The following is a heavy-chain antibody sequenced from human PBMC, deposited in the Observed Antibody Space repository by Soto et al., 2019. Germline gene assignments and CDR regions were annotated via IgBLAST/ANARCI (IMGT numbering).Heavy chain of an antibody. CDR2: IKQDGSEK. J-gene: IGHJ5*02. CDR1: GFTFSIYW. Sequence: EVQLVESGGGLVQPGGSLRLSCAASGFTFSIYWMSWVLQAPGKGLEWVANIKQDGSEKYYVDSVKGRFTISRDNAKNSLYLQMNSLRAEDTAVYYCARDLSSSWYNVAWGQGTLVTVSS. CDR3: ARDLSSSWYNVA. D-gene: IGHD6-13*01. V-gene: IGHV3-7*04.